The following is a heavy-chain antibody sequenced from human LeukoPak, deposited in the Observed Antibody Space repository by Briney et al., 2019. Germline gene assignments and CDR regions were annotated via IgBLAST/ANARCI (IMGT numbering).Heavy chain of an antibody. J-gene: IGHJ4*02. D-gene: IGHD2-2*01. CDR1: GFTFRTYW. Sequence: GGSLRLSCAASGFTFRTYWMSWVRQTPGKGLEWVAKIKPDGSEKSYVESVKGWFTISRDNAKTSVYLQMNSLRVEDTAVYYCARGQLADIYWGQGALVTVSS. CDR3: ARGQLADIY. V-gene: IGHV3-7*01. CDR2: IKPDGSEK.